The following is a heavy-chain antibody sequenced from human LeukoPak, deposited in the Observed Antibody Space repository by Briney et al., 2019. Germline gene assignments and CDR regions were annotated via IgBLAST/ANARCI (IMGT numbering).Heavy chain of an antibody. D-gene: IGHD3-3*01. Sequence: GSLRLSCTASGFTFNDYWMTWVRQTPGKGLEWLANINEDGSAKNYVDSVKGRFTISRDNAVNSLYLQMNSLRAEDTAMYYCARDSRMNYYASWGRGTLVTVSS. CDR1: GFTFNDYW. J-gene: IGHJ5*02. V-gene: IGHV3-7*01. CDR2: INEDGSAK. CDR3: ARDSRMNYYAS.